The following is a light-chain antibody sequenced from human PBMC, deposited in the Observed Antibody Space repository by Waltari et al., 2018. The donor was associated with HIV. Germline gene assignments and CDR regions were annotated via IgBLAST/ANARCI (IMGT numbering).Light chain of an antibody. CDR2: EHN. CDR1: SSHVGHYSY. CDR3: TSYAGINNYVI. J-gene: IGLJ2*01. Sequence: QSALPQPPSASGSPAPSVPIYCCGTSSHVGHYSYVYWYHRPPGKLPNLIISEHNHRPSGGADRCSDAKTGNTASLSVSGLQAEDEGDYYCTSYAGINNYVIFGGGTKLTVL. V-gene: IGLV2-8*01.